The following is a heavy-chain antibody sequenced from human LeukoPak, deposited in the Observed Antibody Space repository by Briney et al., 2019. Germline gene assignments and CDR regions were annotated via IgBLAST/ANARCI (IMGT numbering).Heavy chain of an antibody. CDR3: ASRLQNYYDSSGYYVDAFDI. Sequence: ASVKVSCKASGYTFTGYYMHWVRQAPGQGLEWMGWINANSGDTNYAQKFQGRVTMTRDTSISAVYMELSRLTSDDTAVYYCASRLQNYYDSSGYYVDAFDIWGQGTTVTVSS. CDR2: INANSGDT. J-gene: IGHJ3*02. CDR1: GYTFTGYY. V-gene: IGHV1-2*02. D-gene: IGHD3-22*01.